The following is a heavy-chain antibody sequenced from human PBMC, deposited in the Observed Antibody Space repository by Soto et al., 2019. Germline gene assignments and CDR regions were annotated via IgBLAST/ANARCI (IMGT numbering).Heavy chain of an antibody. CDR3: ARSPFLRTVTTPLFFDY. J-gene: IGHJ4*02. V-gene: IGHV4-39*01. CDR1: GGSISSSSYY. Sequence: SETLSLTCTVSGGSISSSSYYWGWIRQPPGKGLEWIGSIYYSGSTYYNPSLKSRVTISVDTSKNQFSLKLSSVTAADTAVYYCARSPFLRTVTTPLFFDYWGQGTLVTVSS. CDR2: IYYSGST. D-gene: IGHD4-17*01.